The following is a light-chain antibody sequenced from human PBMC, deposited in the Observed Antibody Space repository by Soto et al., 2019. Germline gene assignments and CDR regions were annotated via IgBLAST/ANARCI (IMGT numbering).Light chain of an antibody. CDR3: MQGTHWPPYT. CDR2: NVS. V-gene: IGKV2-30*01. Sequence: DVVMTQSPLSLPVTLGQPASISCRSSQSLVYSDGKTYLNWFQQRPGQSPRRLIYNVSNRDSGVPARFSGSGSGTDFTLTISRVEADDVAVYYCMQGTHWPPYTFGQGTKLEIK. J-gene: IGKJ2*01. CDR1: QSLVYSDGKTY.